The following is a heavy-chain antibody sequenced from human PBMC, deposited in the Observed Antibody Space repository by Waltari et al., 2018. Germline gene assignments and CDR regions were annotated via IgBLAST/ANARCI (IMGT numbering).Heavy chain of an antibody. D-gene: IGHD2-21*02. CDR3: AKDTDCGGDCSWYYFDY. CDR2: VRGSGDGT. V-gene: IGHV3-23*01. J-gene: IGHJ4*02. CDR1: GFTFSSYV. Sequence: EVQLLESGGGLVQPGGSLRLSCAASGFTFSSYVMSLVRQAPGKGVGWVSAVRGSGDGTYYADSVKGRCSISRDNSKNTLYLQINSLRAEDTAVYYCAKDTDCGGDCSWYYFDYWGQGTLVTVSS.